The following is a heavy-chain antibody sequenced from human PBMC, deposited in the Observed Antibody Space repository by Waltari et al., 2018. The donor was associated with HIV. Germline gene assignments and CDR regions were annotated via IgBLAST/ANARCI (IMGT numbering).Heavy chain of an antibody. J-gene: IGHJ4*02. CDR3: ARRATSYYVDY. D-gene: IGHD1-26*01. Sequence: QLQLQESGPGLAKTSETTSLPCTVSGGPISSSSYYGGWIRQPPWKGLELIGCNYYSGSTYYNPSLKSRVTISVDTSKNQFSLKLSSVTAAYTAVYYCARRATSYYVDYWGQGTLVTVSS. CDR1: GGPISSSSYY. CDR2: NYYSGST. V-gene: IGHV4-39*01.